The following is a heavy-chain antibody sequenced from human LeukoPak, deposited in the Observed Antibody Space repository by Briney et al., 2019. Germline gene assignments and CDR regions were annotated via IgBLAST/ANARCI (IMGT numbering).Heavy chain of an antibody. D-gene: IGHD6-19*01. CDR1: GFTFSSYA. CDR3: ARVDPGYSSGWFLGHGMDV. CDR2: ISGSCGST. J-gene: IGHJ6*02. Sequence: GGSLRLSCAASGFTFSSYAMSWVRQAPGKGLEWVSAISGSCGSTYYADSVKGRFTISRDNSKNTLYLQMNSLRAEDTAVYYCARVDPGYSSGWFLGHGMDVWGQGTTVTVSS. V-gene: IGHV3-23*01.